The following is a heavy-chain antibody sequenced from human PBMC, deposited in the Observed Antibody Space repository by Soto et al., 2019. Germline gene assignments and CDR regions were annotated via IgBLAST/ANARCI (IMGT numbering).Heavy chain of an antibody. V-gene: IGHV1-18*04. CDR1: GYTFTSYG. CDR3: ARDEAPILTGYYSRFYFDY. J-gene: IGHJ4*02. D-gene: IGHD3-9*01. CDR2: ISAYNGNT. Sequence: ASVKVSCKASGYTFTSYGISWVRQAPGQGLEWMGWISAYNGNTNYAQKLQGRVTMTTDTSTSTAHMELRSLRSDDTAVYYCARDEAPILTGYYSRFYFDYWGQGTLVTVSS.